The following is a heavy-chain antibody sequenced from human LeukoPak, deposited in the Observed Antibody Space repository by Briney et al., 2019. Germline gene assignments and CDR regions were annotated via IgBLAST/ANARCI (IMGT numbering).Heavy chain of an antibody. V-gene: IGHV3-23*01. D-gene: IGHD1-26*01. CDR2: ISGSGGST. CDR3: AKPPHTTDQVGATAFDY. CDR1: GFTFSSYA. Sequence: PGGSLRLSCAASGFTFSSYAMSWVRQAPGKGLEWVSAISGSGGSTYYADSVKGRFTISRDNSKNTLYLQMNSLRAEDTAVYYCAKPPHTTDQVGATAFDYWGRGTLVTVSS. J-gene: IGHJ4*02.